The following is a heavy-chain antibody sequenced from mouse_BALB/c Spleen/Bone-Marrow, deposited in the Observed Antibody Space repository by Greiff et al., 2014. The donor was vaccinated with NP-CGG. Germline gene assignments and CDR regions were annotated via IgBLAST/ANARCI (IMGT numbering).Heavy chain of an antibody. J-gene: IGHJ3*01. V-gene: IGHV1-15*01. CDR2: IDPETGGT. Sequence: VKLQESGAELVRPGASVTLSCKASGYTFTDYEMHWVKQTPVHGLEWIGAIDPETGGTAYNQKFKGKATLTADKSSSTAYMELRGLTSEDSAVYYCTRSETGPFAYWGQGTLVTVSA. D-gene: IGHD4-1*01. CDR3: TRSETGPFAY. CDR1: GYTFTDYE.